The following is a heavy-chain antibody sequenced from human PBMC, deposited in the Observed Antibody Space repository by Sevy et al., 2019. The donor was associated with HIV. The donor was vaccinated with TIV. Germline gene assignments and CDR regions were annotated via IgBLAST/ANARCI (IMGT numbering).Heavy chain of an antibody. V-gene: IGHV3-30*18. CDR3: AKGTDTAMVTRYYYYYGMDV. Sequence: GGSLRLSCAASGFTFSSYGMHLVRQAPGKGLEWVAVISYDGSNKYYADSVKGRFTISRDNSKNTLYLQMNSLRAEDTAVYYCAKGTDTAMVTRYYYYYGMDVWGQGTTVTVSS. CDR2: ISYDGSNK. J-gene: IGHJ6*02. CDR1: GFTFSSYG. D-gene: IGHD5-18*01.